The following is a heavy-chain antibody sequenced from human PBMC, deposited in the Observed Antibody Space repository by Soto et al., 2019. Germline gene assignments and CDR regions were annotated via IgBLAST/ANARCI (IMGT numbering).Heavy chain of an antibody. CDR1: GFTFSSYG. Sequence: QVQLVESGGGVVQPGRSLRLSCAASGFTFSSYGMHWARQAPGKGLEWVAVISYDGSIKYYADSVKGRFTISRDNSKNTLYLQINGLRAEDTAVYYCATRGDCSGGSCYSENFDYWGQGTLVTVSS. CDR3: ATRGDCSGGSCYSENFDY. V-gene: IGHV3-30*03. D-gene: IGHD2-15*01. J-gene: IGHJ4*02. CDR2: ISYDGSIK.